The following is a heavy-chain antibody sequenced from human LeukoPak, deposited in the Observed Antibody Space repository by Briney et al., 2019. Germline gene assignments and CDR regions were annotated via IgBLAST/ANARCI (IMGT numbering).Heavy chain of an antibody. CDR1: GYTFTSYG. D-gene: IGHD3-22*01. Sequence: ASVKVSCKASGYTFTSYGISWVRQAPGQGLEWMGWISAYNGNTNYAQKLQGRVTMTTDTSTSTAYMELRSLRSDDTAVYYCARSDGSGYSPYGMDVWGQGTTVTVSS. CDR3: ARSDGSGYSPYGMDV. CDR2: ISAYNGNT. V-gene: IGHV1-18*01. J-gene: IGHJ6*02.